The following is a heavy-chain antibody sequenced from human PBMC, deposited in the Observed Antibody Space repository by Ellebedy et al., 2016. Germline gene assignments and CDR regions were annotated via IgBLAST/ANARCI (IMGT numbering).Heavy chain of an antibody. V-gene: IGHV3-11*01. CDR1: GFTFSDYY. Sequence: GESLKISCVASGFTFSDYYISWIRQAPGKGLECISYMSSSGTTIYYADSVKGRFTISRDNAKNSLSLQMDSLRAEDTAVYYCARFSYDTTGFYFGGNDAFDIWGRGTMVAASS. J-gene: IGHJ3*02. CDR2: MSSSGTTI. CDR3: ARFSYDTTGFYFGGNDAFDI. D-gene: IGHD3-22*01.